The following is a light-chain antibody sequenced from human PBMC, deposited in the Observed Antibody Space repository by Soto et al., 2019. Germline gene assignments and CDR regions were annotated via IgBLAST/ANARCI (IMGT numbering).Light chain of an antibody. CDR2: GAS. J-gene: IGKJ1*01. V-gene: IGKV3-20*01. CDR3: QQYGSSPWT. Sequence: EIVLTQSPGTLSLSPGERATLSCRASQSVSSSYLAWYQQKPGQAPRLLIYGASSRATGIPDRFSGSGSGTDFTLTISRLEPEDFAVSYCQQYGSSPWTFCQGTKVEIK. CDR1: QSVSSSY.